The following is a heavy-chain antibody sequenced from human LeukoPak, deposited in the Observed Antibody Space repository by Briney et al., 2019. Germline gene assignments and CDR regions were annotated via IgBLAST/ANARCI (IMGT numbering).Heavy chain of an antibody. D-gene: IGHD3-10*01. J-gene: IGHJ4*02. Sequence: PGGSLRLSCAASGFTVSSNYMSWVRQAPGKGLEWVSIIYSGSNTYYADSVKGRFTISRDNSKNTLYLQMNSLRAEDTAVYYCAREAHYGSGSRLIYYFDYWGQGTLVTVSS. CDR2: IYSGSNT. CDR3: AREAHYGSGSRLIYYFDY. V-gene: IGHV3-53*01. CDR1: GFTVSSNY.